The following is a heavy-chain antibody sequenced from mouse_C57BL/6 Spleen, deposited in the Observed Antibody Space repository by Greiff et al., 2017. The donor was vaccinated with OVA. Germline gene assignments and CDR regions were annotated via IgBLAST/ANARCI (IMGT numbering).Heavy chain of an antibody. CDR3: ARGGGSSLYYFDY. V-gene: IGHV1-61*01. CDR1: GYTFTSYW. Sequence: QVQLQQPGAELVRPGSSVKLSCKASGYTFTSYWMDWVKQRPGQGLEWIGNIYPSDSETHYNQKFKDKATLTVDKSSSTAYMQLSSLTSEDSAVYYCARGGGSSLYYFDYWGQGTTLTVSS. J-gene: IGHJ2*01. CDR2: IYPSDSET. D-gene: IGHD1-1*01.